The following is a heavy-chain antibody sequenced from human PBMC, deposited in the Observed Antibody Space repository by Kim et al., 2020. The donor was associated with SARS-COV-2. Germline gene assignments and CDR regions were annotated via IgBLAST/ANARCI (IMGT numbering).Heavy chain of an antibody. CDR3: ARVGPGSYDTYYFDY. Sequence: PSLKSRVTISVDTSKNQFSLKLSSVTAADTAVYYCARVGPGSYDTYYFDYWGQGTLVTVSS. D-gene: IGHD3-10*01. V-gene: IGHV4-61*02. J-gene: IGHJ4*02.